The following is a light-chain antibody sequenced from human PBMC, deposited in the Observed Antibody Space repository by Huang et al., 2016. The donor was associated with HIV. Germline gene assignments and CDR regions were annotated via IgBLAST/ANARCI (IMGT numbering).Light chain of an antibody. CDR3: QQYNNWPPMYT. CDR2: GAS. Sequence: EIVMTQSPATLSVSPGDRATLSCRASQSVSSNLAWYQHKPGQAPRLLIYGASTRATGIPARCSALGSGTEFTLTISSLQSEDFAVYYCQQYNNWPPMYTFGQGTNLEIK. V-gene: IGKV3-15*01. CDR1: QSVSSN. J-gene: IGKJ2*01.